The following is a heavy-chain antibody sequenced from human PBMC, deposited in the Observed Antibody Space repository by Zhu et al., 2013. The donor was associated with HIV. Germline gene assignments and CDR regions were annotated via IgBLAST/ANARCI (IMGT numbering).Heavy chain of an antibody. CDR1: GYSISSGYY. J-gene: IGHJ4*02. D-gene: IGHD5-18*01. CDR2: IYHSGST. V-gene: IGHV4-38-2*01. CDR3: ARRRGNSYGLGLYFDY. Sequence: QVQLQESGPGLVKPSETLSLTCAVSGYSISSGYYWGWIRQPPGKGLEWIGSIYHSGSTYYNPSLKSRVTISVDTSKNQFSLKLSSVTAADTAVYYCARRRGNSYGLGLYFDYWGQGTLVTVSS.